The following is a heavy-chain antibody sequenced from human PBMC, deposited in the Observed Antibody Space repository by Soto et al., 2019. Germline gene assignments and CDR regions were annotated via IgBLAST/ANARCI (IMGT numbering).Heavy chain of an antibody. CDR1: GFTVSSHA. CDR2: ITADGGT. J-gene: IGHJ3*02. V-gene: IGHV3-23*01. Sequence: EVQVLESGGGLVQPGGSLRLSCEGSGFTVSSHAMTWIRQAPGKGPEWVSTITADGGTYYADSVKGRFDMSRDTSESTLYLPMNSLGAEDTAAYYCAPHVSCSGGSCQYDAFAIRGQGTMVTVSS. CDR3: APHVSCSGGSCQYDAFAI. D-gene: IGHD2-15*01.